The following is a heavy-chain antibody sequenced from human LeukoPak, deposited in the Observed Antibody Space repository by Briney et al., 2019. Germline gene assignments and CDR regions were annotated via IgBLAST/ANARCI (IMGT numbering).Heavy chain of an antibody. CDR1: GYTFTSYY. V-gene: IGHV1-46*01. CDR3: ARVPLGVTTWVGMVVRRRWIDY. D-gene: IGHD4-17*01. CDR2: INPSGGST. Sequence: GASVKVSCKASGYTFTSYYMHWVRQAPGQGLEWMGIINPSGGSTSYAQKFQGRVTMTRDTSKNQFSLKLSSVTAADTAVYYCARVPLGVTTWVGMVVRRRWIDYWGQGTLVTVSS. J-gene: IGHJ4*02.